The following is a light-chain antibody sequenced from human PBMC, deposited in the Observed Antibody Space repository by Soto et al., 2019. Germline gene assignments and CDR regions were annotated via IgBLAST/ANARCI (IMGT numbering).Light chain of an antibody. CDR1: QSIDTY. CDR3: HQYDHWPRGT. Sequence: EIVLTQSPATLSVSPGERATLSCRASQSIDTYLAWYQQNPGQPPRPLIYGASHRATGVAARFSGSGSGTDFTLPISSLQSEDFAGYYCHQYDHWPRGTFGQGTKVEI. J-gene: IGKJ2*01. CDR2: GAS. V-gene: IGKV3-15*01.